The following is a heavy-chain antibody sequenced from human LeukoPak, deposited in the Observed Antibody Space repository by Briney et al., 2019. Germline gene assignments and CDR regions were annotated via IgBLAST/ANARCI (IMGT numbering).Heavy chain of an antibody. Sequence: GGSLRLSCAASGFTFSSYWMSWVRQAPGKGLEWVSGISWNSGSIGYADSVKGRFTISRDNAKNSLYLQMNSLRAEDTALYYCAKDNIRYSSGWADAFDIWGQGTMVTVSS. CDR3: AKDNIRYSSGWADAFDI. CDR2: ISWNSGSI. D-gene: IGHD6-19*01. V-gene: IGHV3-9*01. CDR1: GFTFSSYW. J-gene: IGHJ3*02.